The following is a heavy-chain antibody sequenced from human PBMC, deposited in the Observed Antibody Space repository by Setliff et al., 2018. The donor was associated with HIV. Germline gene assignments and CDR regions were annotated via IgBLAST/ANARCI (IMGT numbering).Heavy chain of an antibody. V-gene: IGHV4-34*01. D-gene: IGHD2-21*02. Sequence: PSETLSLTCAVYGGSFSGYYWSWIRQPPGKGLEWIGEINHGGSTNYNPSLKSRVTITLDTSKNQFSLKVTSLTAADTAEYYCARDVGLCGVDCWPYFYFDLWGRGNLVTVSS. CDR3: ARDVGLCGVDCWPYFYFDL. J-gene: IGHJ2*01. CDR1: GGSFSGYY. CDR2: INHGGST.